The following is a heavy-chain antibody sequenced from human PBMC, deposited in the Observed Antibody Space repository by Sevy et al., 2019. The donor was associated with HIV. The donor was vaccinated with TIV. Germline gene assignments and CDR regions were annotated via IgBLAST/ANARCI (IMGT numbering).Heavy chain of an antibody. J-gene: IGHJ5*02. D-gene: IGHD5-12*01. CDR2: IGVYNGNK. V-gene: IGHV1-18*04. CDR1: GYTFTSYG. Sequence: ASVKVSCKASGYTFTSYGISWVRQAPGQGLEWMGWIGVYNGNKNYAQKFQGRVTLTTDTSTSTAYLDLRSLRSDDTAVYYCAGLATIRWQFNWFDPWGQGTLVTVSS. CDR3: AGLATIRWQFNWFDP.